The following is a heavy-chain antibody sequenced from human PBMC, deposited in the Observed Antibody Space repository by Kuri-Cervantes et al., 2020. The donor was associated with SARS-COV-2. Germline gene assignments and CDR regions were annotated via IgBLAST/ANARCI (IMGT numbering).Heavy chain of an antibody. V-gene: IGHV3-15*01. D-gene: IGHD1-26*01. CDR2: IKSKTEGGTT. J-gene: IGHJ4*02. CDR1: GITFSNAW. Sequence: GESLKISFAASGITFSNAWMSWVRQAPGKGLEWVGRIKSKTEGGTTDYAAPVTGRFTISRDDSKNTLYLQMNSLKTEDTAVYYSTTDTGKGSILHIYNYFDYWGQGTLVTVSS. CDR3: TTDTGKGSILHIYNYFDY.